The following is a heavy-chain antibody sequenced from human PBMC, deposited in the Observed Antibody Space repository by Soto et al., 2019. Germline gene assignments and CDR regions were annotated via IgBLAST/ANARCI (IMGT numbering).Heavy chain of an antibody. D-gene: IGHD2-2*01. J-gene: IGHJ4*02. CDR2: IYRSGTT. CDR3: AREDSIIIPAVSDF. CDR1: GYAIRNGFF. Sequence: SETLSLTXAVSGYAIRNGFFWGWFRQPPGKGLEWIGNIYRSGTTYYNPSLKTRVTISRDNAKNSVSLQMNTLRVEDTAVYYCAREDSIIIPAVSDFWGQGTLVTVSS. V-gene: IGHV4-38-2*02.